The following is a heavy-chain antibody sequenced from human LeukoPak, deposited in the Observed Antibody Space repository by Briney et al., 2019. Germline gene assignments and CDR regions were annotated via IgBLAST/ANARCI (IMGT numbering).Heavy chain of an antibody. CDR2: IYSNNST. V-gene: IGHV3-53*04. CDR1: GLTVSRHY. D-gene: IGHD3-10*01. Sequence: GGSLRLSCAASGLTVSRHYMSWVRQAPGKGLEWVAVIYSNNSTYYADSVKGRFTIFRHNSKNTLLLQMNSLRAEDSAVYFCARDYMVRGMDVWGQGTTVTVSS. J-gene: IGHJ6*02. CDR3: ARDYMVRGMDV.